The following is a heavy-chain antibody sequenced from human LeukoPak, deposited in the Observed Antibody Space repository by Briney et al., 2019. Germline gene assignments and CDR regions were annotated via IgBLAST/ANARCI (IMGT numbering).Heavy chain of an antibody. CDR1: GFTLSSYA. CDR2: ISGSGGST. J-gene: IGHJ4*02. D-gene: IGHD3-22*01. V-gene: IGHV3-23*01. CDR3: AKHRFYDSSGYYLPTIFDY. Sequence: PGGSLRLSCAASGFTLSSYAMSWVRQAPGKGLEWVSAISGSGGSTYYADSVKGRFTISRDNSKNTLYLQMNSLRAEDTAVYYCAKHRFYDSSGYYLPTIFDYWGQGTLVTVSS.